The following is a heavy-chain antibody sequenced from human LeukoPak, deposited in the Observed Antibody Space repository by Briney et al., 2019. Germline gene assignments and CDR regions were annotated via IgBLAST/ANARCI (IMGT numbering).Heavy chain of an antibody. D-gene: IGHD6-13*01. CDR1: GFTFTSYG. Sequence: GGSLRLSCAASGFTFTSYGMHWVRQAPGKGLEWVTVISFDGSDKFYADSVKGRFIISRDNSKNMLYLQMNSLTAEDTAVYFCAKEFGKYSSTWLNDYYFDYWGQGTLVIVSS. J-gene: IGHJ4*02. CDR3: AKEFGKYSSTWLNDYYFDY. CDR2: ISFDGSDK. V-gene: IGHV3-30*18.